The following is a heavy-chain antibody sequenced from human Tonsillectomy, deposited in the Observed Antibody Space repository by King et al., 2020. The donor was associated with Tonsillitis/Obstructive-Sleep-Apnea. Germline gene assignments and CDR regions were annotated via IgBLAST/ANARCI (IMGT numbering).Heavy chain of an antibody. V-gene: IGHV3-23*04. J-gene: IGHJ6*03. Sequence: VQLVESGGGFVQPGGSLRLSCASSGFTFGNYVINWVRQAPGKGLEWFSAISGSGISTYYADSVKGRFTISRDNSNNTLYLQMNGLRAEYTAVYYCAKAFSLGYYYYYLDIWGTGTTVTVSS. CDR1: GFTFGNYV. CDR2: ISGSGIST. CDR3: AKAFSLGYYYYYLDI. D-gene: IGHD2/OR15-2a*01.